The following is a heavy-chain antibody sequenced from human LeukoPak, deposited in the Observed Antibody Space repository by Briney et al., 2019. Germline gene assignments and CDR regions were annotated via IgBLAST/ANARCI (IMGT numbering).Heavy chain of an antibody. D-gene: IGHD3-10*01. V-gene: IGHV4-38-2*02. J-gene: IGHJ3*02. CDR2: IYHSGST. CDR1: GYSISSGYY. Sequence: SETLSLTCTVSGYSISSGYYWGWIRQPPGKGLEWIGSIYHSGSTYYNPSLKSRVTISVDTSKNQFSLKLSSVTAADTAVYYCASVPTNDGSQAFDIWGQGTMVTVSS. CDR3: ASVPTNDGSQAFDI.